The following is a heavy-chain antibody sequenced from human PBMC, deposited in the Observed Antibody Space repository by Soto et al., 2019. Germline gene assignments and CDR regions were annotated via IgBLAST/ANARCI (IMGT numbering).Heavy chain of an antibody. Sequence: GGSLRLSCAASGFTFSSYAMSWVRQAPGKGLEWVSSITSTGDRAYYADSVKGRFTVSRDNSKNTLYLQMNSLRAEDTAVYYCAKYYMVTRSPFDYWGQGALVTVSS. D-gene: IGHD5-18*01. CDR1: GFTFSSYA. J-gene: IGHJ4*02. CDR2: ITSTGDRA. CDR3: AKYYMVTRSPFDY. V-gene: IGHV3-23*01.